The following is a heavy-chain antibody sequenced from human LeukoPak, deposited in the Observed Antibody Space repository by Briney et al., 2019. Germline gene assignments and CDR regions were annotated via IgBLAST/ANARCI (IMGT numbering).Heavy chain of an antibody. D-gene: IGHD6-13*01. J-gene: IGHJ4*02. Sequence: GGSLRLSCVASGFTFNNYTMRWVRQAPGKGLEWVSAISGSGDSTYYADSVKGRFTISRDNSKNTLYLQMNSLRVEDTAVYYCATLPPFAYGSSWYFPTYYFDYWGQGTLATVSS. V-gene: IGHV3-23*01. CDR1: GFTFNNYT. CDR2: ISGSGDST. CDR3: ATLPPFAYGSSWYFPTYYFDY.